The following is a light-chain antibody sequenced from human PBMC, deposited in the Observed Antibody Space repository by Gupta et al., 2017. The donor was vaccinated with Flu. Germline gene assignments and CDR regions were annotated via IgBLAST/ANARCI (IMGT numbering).Light chain of an antibody. CDR3: KQRTDGHPMST. V-gene: IGKV3D-11*02. J-gene: IGKJ2*01. CDR2: GAS. CDR1: QSISTY. Sequence: VLTQSPSTLSLSPGERATLSCRARQSISTYLAWYQQRHGQAPRHLIYGASNRATGSTGRCSGSGVGTDGTITISSREPEDSEVYYCKQRTDGHPMSTFGQGTXVEIK.